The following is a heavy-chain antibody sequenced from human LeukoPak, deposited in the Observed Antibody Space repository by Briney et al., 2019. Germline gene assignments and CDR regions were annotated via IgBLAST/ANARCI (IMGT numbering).Heavy chain of an antibody. CDR2: IWYDGSNK. CDR1: GFTFSSYG. CDR3: ARGNIAAAGISPFGY. V-gene: IGHV3-33*01. J-gene: IGHJ4*02. D-gene: IGHD6-13*01. Sequence: GGSLRLSCAASGFTFSSYGMHWVRQAPGKGVGWVAVIWYDGSNKYYADSVKGRFTISRDNSKNTLYLQMNSLRAEDTAVYYCARGNIAAAGISPFGYWGQGTLVTVSS.